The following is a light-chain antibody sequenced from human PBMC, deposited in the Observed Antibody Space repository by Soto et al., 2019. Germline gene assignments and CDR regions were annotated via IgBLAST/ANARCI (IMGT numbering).Light chain of an antibody. CDR3: QQYDNLLFT. CDR1: QGITNY. J-gene: IGKJ3*01. V-gene: IGKV1-33*01. CDR2: DAS. Sequence: DIQMTQSPSSLSASVGDRVTITCQASQGITNYLNWYQQKPGKAPKLLIYDASSFETGVPSRFSGSGSGTDFTFTISSLQPEDIATYYCQQYDNLLFTFGPGTTVDIK.